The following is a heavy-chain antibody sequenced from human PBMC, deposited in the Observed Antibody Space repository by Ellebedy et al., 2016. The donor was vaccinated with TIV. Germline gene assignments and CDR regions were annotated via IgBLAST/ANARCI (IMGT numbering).Heavy chain of an antibody. Sequence: SLKISCAASGFTFDDYAMHWVRQAPGKGLEWVSGISWNSGSIGYADSVKGRFTISRDNAKNSLYLQMNSLRAEDTALYYCAKDMGGVGATPSAFDIWGQGTMVTVSS. CDR1: GFTFDDYA. J-gene: IGHJ3*02. V-gene: IGHV3-9*01. CDR2: ISWNSGSI. D-gene: IGHD1-26*01. CDR3: AKDMGGVGATPSAFDI.